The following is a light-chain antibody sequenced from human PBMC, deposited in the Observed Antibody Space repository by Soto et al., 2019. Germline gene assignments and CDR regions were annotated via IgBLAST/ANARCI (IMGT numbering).Light chain of an antibody. CDR3: CSFAGSFSYV. J-gene: IGLJ1*01. CDR1: SGDVGRYDY. V-gene: IGLV2-11*01. Sequence: QSVLTQPRSVSGSPGQSVTVSCTGTSGDVGRYDYVSWYQQHPGKAPKLIIYDVTERPAGVPDRFSGSKSGNTASLTISGLQAEDEADYSCCSFAGSFSYVFXGGTKVTVL. CDR2: DVT.